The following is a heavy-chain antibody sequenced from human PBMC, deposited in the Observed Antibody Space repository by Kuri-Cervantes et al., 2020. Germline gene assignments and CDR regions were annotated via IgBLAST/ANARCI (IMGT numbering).Heavy chain of an antibody. CDR2: ISGSGGST. J-gene: IGHJ4*02. CDR1: GFTFSSYA. Sequence: GESLKISCAASGFTFSSYAMHWVRQAPGKGLEWVSAISGSGGSTYYADSVKGRFTISRDNAKNTLYLQMNSLRAEDTAVYYCARDAFIADYWGQGTLVTVSS. V-gene: IGHV3-23*01. CDR3: ARDAFIADY. D-gene: IGHD3-3*02.